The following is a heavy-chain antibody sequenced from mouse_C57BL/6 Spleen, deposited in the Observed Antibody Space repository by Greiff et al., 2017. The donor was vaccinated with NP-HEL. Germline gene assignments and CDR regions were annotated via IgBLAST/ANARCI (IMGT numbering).Heavy chain of an antibody. J-gene: IGHJ4*01. D-gene: IGHD1-1*01. CDR2: IHPNSGST. CDR3: ARERNDGSSYEGYYAMDY. Sequence: QVQLQQPGAELVKPGASVKLSCKASGYTFTSYWMHWVKQRPGQGLEWIGMIHPNSGSTNYNEKFKSKATLTVDKSSSTAYMQLSSLTSEDSAVYYCARERNDGSSYEGYYAMDYWGQGTSVTVSS. CDR1: GYTFTSYW. V-gene: IGHV1-64*01.